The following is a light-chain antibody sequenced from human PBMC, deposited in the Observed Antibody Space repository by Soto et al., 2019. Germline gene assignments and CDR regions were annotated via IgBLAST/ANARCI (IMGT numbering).Light chain of an antibody. CDR1: SSDVGVYNY. CDR2: DVS. V-gene: IGLV2-14*01. CDR3: SSYTSSSTPVV. J-gene: IGLJ2*01. Sequence: HSALTQPASVSGSPGQSITISCTGTSSDVGVYNYVSWYQQHPGKAPKLMIYDVSNRPSGVSNRFSGSKSGNTASLTISGLQAEDEADYYCSSYTSSSTPVVFGGGTKLTVL.